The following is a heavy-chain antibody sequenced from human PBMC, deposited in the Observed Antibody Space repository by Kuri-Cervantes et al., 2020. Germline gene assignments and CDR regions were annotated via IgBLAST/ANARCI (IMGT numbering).Heavy chain of an antibody. J-gene: IGHJ4*02. CDR1: GFTFGDYT. Sequence: GESLKISCAASGFTFGDYTMHWVRQAPGKGLEWVSLISWDGGSTYYADSVKGRFTISRDNSKNTLYLQMNSLKTEDTAVYYCTTGGRGIDYWGQGTLVTVSS. D-gene: IGHD1-1*01. V-gene: IGHV3-43*01. CDR2: ISWDGGST. CDR3: TTGGRGIDY.